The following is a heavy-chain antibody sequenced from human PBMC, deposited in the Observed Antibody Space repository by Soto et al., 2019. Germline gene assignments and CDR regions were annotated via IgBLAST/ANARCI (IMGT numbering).Heavy chain of an antibody. D-gene: IGHD4-17*01. J-gene: IGHJ4*02. CDR1: GFTFSSYW. Sequence: EVQLVESGGGLVQPGGSLRLSCAASGFTFSSYWMSWVRQAPGKGLEWVANIKQDGSEKYYVDSVKGRFTISRDNAKNSLYLQMNSLRGEDTAVYYCASEEGGDYGDHGDYWGQGTLVTVSS. V-gene: IGHV3-7*01. CDR2: IKQDGSEK. CDR3: ASEEGGDYGDHGDY.